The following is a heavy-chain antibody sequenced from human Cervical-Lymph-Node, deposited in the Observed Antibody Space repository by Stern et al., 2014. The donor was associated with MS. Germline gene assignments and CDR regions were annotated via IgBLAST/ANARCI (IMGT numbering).Heavy chain of an antibody. CDR2: IYYRGST. V-gene: IGHV4-31*03. CDR1: GGSISSGGYD. J-gene: IGHJ5*02. Sequence: QVQLQESGPGLVKPSQTLSLTCTVSGGSISSGGYDWSWIRQHPGKGLEWIGYIYYRGSTYYNPSLKSRVTISVDTSKNQFSLKLSSVTAADTAVYYCARVARRDWFDPWGQGTLVTVSS. CDR3: ARVARRDWFDP. D-gene: IGHD3-10*01.